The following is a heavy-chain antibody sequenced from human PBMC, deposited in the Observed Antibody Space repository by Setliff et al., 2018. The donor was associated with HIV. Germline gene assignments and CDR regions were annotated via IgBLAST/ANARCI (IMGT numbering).Heavy chain of an antibody. CDR1: GYTFTGYY. CDR3: ARIRAGALLNAFDI. CDR2: ISAYSDNT. V-gene: IGHV1-18*04. Sequence: ASVKVSCKASGYTFTGYYMHWLRQAPGQGLEWMGWISAYSDNTYYAQSLQGRVTMTTDTTSSTSYMELRSLRSDDTAMYYCARIRAGALLNAFDIWGQGTMVTVSS. D-gene: IGHD1-26*01. J-gene: IGHJ3*02.